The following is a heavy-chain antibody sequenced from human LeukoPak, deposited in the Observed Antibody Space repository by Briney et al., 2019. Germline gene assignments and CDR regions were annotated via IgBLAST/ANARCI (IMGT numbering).Heavy chain of an antibody. CDR2: IYPGDSDT. Sequence: GESLKFSCKASGYSFTSYRIGGVRQMPGKGLEWMGIIYPGDSDTRYSPSFQGQVTISADKSISTAYLQWSRLKASDTAMYYCARGVGMDVWGKGTTVTISS. CDR1: GYSFTSYR. J-gene: IGHJ6*04. CDR3: ARGVGMDV. V-gene: IGHV5-51*01.